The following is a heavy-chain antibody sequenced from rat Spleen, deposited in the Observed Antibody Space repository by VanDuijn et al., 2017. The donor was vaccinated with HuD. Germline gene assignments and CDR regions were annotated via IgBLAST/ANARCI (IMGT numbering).Heavy chain of an antibody. Sequence: EVQLVESGGGLVQPGRSLKLSCAASGFPFSDHYMAWVRQAPTKGLEWVASISSDGDNTYYRDSVKGRFTVSRDNAKSTLYLQMDSLRSEDTATYYCTNMTPMGDYFHCWGQGVKVTVSS. CDR1: GFPFSDHY. V-gene: IGHV5-20*01. D-gene: IGHD1-7*01. CDR2: ISSDGDNT. J-gene: IGHJ2*01. CDR3: TNMTPMGDYFHC.